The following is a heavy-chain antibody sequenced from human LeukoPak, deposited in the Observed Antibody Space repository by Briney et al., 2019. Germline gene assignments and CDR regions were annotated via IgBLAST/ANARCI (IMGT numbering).Heavy chain of an antibody. Sequence: SVKLSCKASGGTFSRFTISWVPEAPGQGLEWMGRIIPIFGTANYAQKFQGRVTITTDESTSTAYMELSSLRSEDTGVYHCATPLLLWFGDSAAFDIRGDGTMVTVSS. CDR1: GGTFSRFT. J-gene: IGHJ3*02. V-gene: IGHV1-69*05. CDR2: IIPIFGTA. CDR3: ATPLLLWFGDSAAFDI. D-gene: IGHD3-10*01.